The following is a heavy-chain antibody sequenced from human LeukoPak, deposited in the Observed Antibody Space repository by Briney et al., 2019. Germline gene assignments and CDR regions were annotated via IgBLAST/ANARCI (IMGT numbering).Heavy chain of an antibody. CDR3: ARRTTVTPRNFDY. D-gene: IGHD4-17*01. J-gene: IGHJ4*02. Sequence: GASMKVSCKASGYSFTGYYMHWVRQAPGQGLEWMGCINPNSGGTDYAQKFQGRVTMTRDTSISTAYMELSSVTAADTAVYYCARRTTVTPRNFDYWGQGTLVTVSS. CDR1: GYSFTGYY. CDR2: INPNSGGT. V-gene: IGHV1-2*02.